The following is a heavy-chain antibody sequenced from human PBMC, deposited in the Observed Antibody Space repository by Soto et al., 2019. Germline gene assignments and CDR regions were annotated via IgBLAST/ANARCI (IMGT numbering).Heavy chain of an antibody. V-gene: IGHV3-21*01. Sequence: EVQLVQSGGGLVRPGGSLRLSCAASGFTFSTYSMNWVRQAPGKGLEWVSSISSSSSYIYYADSVKGRFTISRDNAKNSLYLQMNSLRAEVTAVYYCARDLPKLPAEAPWGQGALVTVSS. CDR3: ARDLPKLPAEAP. J-gene: IGHJ5*02. CDR2: ISSSSSYI. CDR1: GFTFSTYS. D-gene: IGHD2-15*01.